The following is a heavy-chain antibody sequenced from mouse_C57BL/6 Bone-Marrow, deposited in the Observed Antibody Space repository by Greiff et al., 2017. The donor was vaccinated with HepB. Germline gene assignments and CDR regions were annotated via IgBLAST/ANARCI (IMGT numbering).Heavy chain of an antibody. D-gene: IGHD1-1*01. V-gene: IGHV1-7*01. Sequence: VQLQQSGAELAKPGASVKLSCKASGYTFTSYWMHWVKQRPGQGLEWIGYINPSSGYTKYNQKFKDKATLTADKSSSTAYMQLSSLTYEDSAVYYCASGITTFPYCLDYWGQGTTLTVSS. CDR3: ASGITTFPYCLDY. J-gene: IGHJ2*01. CDR2: INPSSGYT. CDR1: GYTFTSYW.